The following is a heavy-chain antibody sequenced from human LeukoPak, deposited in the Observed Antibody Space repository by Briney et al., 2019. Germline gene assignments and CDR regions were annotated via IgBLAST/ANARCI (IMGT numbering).Heavy chain of an antibody. CDR3: ARATGAGDLPFDY. Sequence: GGSLRLSCAASGFTFSSYSMNWVRQAPGKGLEWVSSISSSSSYIYYADSVKGRFTISRDNAKNSLYLQMNSLRAEDTAVYYCARATGAGDLPFDYWGQGTLVTVSS. D-gene: IGHD2-21*02. CDR1: GFTFSSYS. V-gene: IGHV3-21*01. CDR2: ISSSSSYI. J-gene: IGHJ4*02.